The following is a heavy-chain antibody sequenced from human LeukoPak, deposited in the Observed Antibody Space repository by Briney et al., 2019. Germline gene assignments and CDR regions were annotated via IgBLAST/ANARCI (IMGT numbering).Heavy chain of an antibody. D-gene: IGHD3-3*01. CDR1: GFKFADDA. J-gene: IGHJ4*02. CDR3: ARGERFLDWLLFDY. Sequence: QPGGSLRLSCAASGFKFADDAMHWVRQAPGKGLEWVSGMNWNGDYIAYADSAKGRFTISRDNVKNSLYLQINSLRTEDTALYYCARGERFLDWLLFDYRGQGTLVTVSS. CDR2: MNWNGDYI. V-gene: IGHV3-9*01.